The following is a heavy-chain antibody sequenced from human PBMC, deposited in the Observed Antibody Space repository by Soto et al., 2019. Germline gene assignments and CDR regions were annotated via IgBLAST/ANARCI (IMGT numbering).Heavy chain of an antibody. CDR1: GFTFGDCS. CDR3: TRDGISGAYNWFDP. J-gene: IGHJ5*02. Sequence: GGSLRLSCTASGFTFGDCSMSWVRQAPGKGLEWVGLIRSKAYGGTTQYAASVKGRFTISRDDSKSIAYLQMNSLKTEDTAVHYCTRDGISGAYNWFDPWGQGTLVTVSS. D-gene: IGHD1-26*01. CDR2: IRSKAYGGTT. V-gene: IGHV3-49*04.